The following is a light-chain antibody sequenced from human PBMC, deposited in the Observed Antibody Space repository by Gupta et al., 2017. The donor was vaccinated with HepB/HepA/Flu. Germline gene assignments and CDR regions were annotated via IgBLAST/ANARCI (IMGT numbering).Light chain of an antibody. CDR2: AAS. J-gene: IGKJ5*01. Sequence: IEMKRSPSSLSATVGDRVTITCRASQSISSYLNWYQQKPGKAPKLLIYAASSLQSGVPSRFSGNGSKTEYTPTISRLQQEFAATYYQQHSYCTPRTFGQGTRLEIK. CDR1: QSISSY. V-gene: IGKV1-39*01. CDR3: QHSYCTPRT.